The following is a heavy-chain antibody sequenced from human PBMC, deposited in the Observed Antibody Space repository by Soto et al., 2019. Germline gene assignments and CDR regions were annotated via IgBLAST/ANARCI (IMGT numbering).Heavy chain of an antibody. V-gene: IGHV3-7*03. J-gene: IGHJ5*02. CDR1: GFMFRNYW. Sequence: EVYLVESGGGLVQPGGSLRRSGEASGFMFRNYWMNWVRQAPGKGLQWVANRKEDGSDKSYVDSVNGRFTISSDNAKNSLYLQMTSLTVEDTAVYYWGRVSGYGDVVAPWGQGTLVIFSS. CDR2: RKEDGSDK. CDR3: GRVSGYGDVVAP. D-gene: IGHD4-17*01.